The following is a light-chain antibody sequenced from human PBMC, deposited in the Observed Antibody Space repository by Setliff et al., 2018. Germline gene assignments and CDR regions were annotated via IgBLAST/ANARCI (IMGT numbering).Light chain of an antibody. V-gene: IGKV4-1*01. CDR3: QQYYSTPRT. Sequence: DIVMTQSPDSLAVSLGKRATINCKSSQRLLYWSNNKNYLAWYQHKLGQPPKLLIYWASTRESGVPDRFSGSGSGTDFTLTISSLQAEDVAVYYCQQYYSTPRTFGQGTKVDIK. CDR2: WAS. J-gene: IGKJ1*01. CDR1: QRLLYWSNNKNY.